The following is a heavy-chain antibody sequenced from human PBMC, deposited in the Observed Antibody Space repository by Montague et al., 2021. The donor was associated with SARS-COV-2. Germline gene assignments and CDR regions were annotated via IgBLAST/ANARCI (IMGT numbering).Heavy chain of an antibody. Sequence: SETLSLTCTVSGGSISSSSYYWGWIRQPPGTGLEWFGSINYSGSTYYNPSLKSRVTISVYTSKNQFSLKPSSVTAADTAVYYCAIEVGAMVYYYGMDVWGQGTTVTVSS. CDR1: GGSISSSSYY. J-gene: IGHJ6*02. V-gene: IGHV4-39*01. CDR3: AIEVGAMVYYYGMDV. CDR2: INYSGST. D-gene: IGHD1-26*01.